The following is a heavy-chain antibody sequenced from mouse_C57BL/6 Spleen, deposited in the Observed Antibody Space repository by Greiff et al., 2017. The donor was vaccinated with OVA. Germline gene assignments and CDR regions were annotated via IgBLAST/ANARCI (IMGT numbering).Heavy chain of an antibody. J-gene: IGHJ1*03. CDR2: IYPGSGST. V-gene: IGHV1-55*01. CDR1: GYTFTSYW. CDR3: ASSRFTTVVATDWYFEV. Sequence: QVQLKQPGAELVKPGASVKMSCKASGYTFTSYWITWVKQRPGQGLEWIGDIYPGSGSTNYNEKFKSKATLTVDTSSSTAYMQLSSLTSEDSAVYDCASSRFTTVVATDWYFEVWGTGTTVTVSS. D-gene: IGHD1-1*01.